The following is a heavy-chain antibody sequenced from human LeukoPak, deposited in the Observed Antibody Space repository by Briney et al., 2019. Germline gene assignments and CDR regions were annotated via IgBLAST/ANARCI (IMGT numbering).Heavy chain of an antibody. Sequence: RASVKVSCKASGYTFTNYGISWVRQAPGQGLEWMGWISAYNGNTNYAQKLQGRVTMTTDTSTSTAYVELRSLRSDDTAVYYCARDNYYDSSGYYSYWGQGTLVTVSS. D-gene: IGHD3-22*01. J-gene: IGHJ4*02. CDR3: ARDNYYDSSGYYSY. V-gene: IGHV1-18*01. CDR1: GYTFTNYG. CDR2: ISAYNGNT.